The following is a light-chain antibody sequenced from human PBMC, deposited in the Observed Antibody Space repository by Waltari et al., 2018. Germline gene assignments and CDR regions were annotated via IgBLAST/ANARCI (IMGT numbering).Light chain of an antibody. CDR1: GSAVGSYFL. V-gene: IGLV2-23*01. Sequence: QSPLTQPAAVSGSPGQSITISCTGSGSAVGSYFLVPWYQQNPGKAPRLLIYAASRRPSGVSTRFSGSKSGNTASLTISGLQAEDEADYYCCSYAGTNTLLFGGGTKVTVL. CDR2: AAS. CDR3: CSYAGTNTLL. J-gene: IGLJ2*01.